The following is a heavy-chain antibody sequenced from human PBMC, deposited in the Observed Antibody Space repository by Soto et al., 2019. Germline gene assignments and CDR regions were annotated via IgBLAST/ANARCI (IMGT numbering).Heavy chain of an antibody. V-gene: IGHV3-73*01. CDR3: TRHVPGYCSSTSCLNDAFDI. D-gene: IGHD2-2*01. Sequence: EVQLVESGGGLVQPGGSLKLSCAASGFTFSGSAMHWVRQASGKGLEWVGRIRSKANSYATAYAASVKGRFTISRDDSKNTAYLQMNSLKTEETAVYYCTRHVPGYCSSTSCLNDAFDIWGQGTMVTVSS. CDR2: IRSKANSYAT. J-gene: IGHJ3*02. CDR1: GFTFSGSA.